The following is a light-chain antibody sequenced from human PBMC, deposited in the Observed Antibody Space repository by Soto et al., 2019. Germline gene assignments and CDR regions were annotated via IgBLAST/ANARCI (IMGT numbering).Light chain of an antibody. CDR3: QQYDDPPPIA. J-gene: IGKJ5*01. CDR2: EAS. V-gene: IGKV1-33*01. Sequence: DIQMTQSPSSLSASIGDRVTITCQASQDIKNYLNWYQQKAGKAPKLLIYEASNLETGVPSRFSGSGSGTDFTFTISSLQPEDIATYYCQQYDDPPPIAFGQGTRLEIK. CDR1: QDIKNY.